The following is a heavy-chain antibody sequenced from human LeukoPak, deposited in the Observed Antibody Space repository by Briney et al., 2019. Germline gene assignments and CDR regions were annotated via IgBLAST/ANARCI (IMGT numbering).Heavy chain of an antibody. CDR3: ARFSRDYGDYYPFDY. CDR1: GGSFSGYY. D-gene: IGHD4-17*01. V-gene: IGHV4-34*01. J-gene: IGHJ4*02. Sequence: SETLSLTCAVYGGSFSGYYWSWIRQPPGKGLEWIGEINHSGSTNYNPSLKSRVTISVDTSKNQFSLRLGSVTAADTAVYYCARFSRDYGDYYPFDYWGQGTLVTVSS. CDR2: INHSGST.